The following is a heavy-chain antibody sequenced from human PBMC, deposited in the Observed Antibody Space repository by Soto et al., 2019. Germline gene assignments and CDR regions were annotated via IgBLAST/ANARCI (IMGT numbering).Heavy chain of an antibody. Sequence: WVSLRLSWAAAGFTFIDYCMSWIRQTPGKGLEWVSYISSSGSTIYYADSVKGRFTISRDNAKNSLYLQMNSLRAEDTAVYYCARVGRSGYEYYYYYYYMDVWGKGTTVTVSS. V-gene: IGHV3-11*01. D-gene: IGHD3-3*01. CDR3: ARVGRSGYEYYYYYYYMDV. J-gene: IGHJ6*03. CDR2: ISSSGSTI. CDR1: GFTFIDYC.